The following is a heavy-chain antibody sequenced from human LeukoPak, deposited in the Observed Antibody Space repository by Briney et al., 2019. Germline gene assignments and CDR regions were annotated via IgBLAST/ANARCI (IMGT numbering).Heavy chain of an antibody. Sequence: KLSETLSLTCTVSGGSISSYYWSWIRQPPGKGLEWIGYIYYSGSTNYNPSLKSRVTISVDTSKNQFSLKLSSVTAADTAVYYCASFTPLSSGGVFDIWGKGTRVTVSS. CDR2: IYYSGST. CDR3: ASFTPLSSGGVFDI. V-gene: IGHV4-59*01. D-gene: IGHD2-15*01. J-gene: IGHJ3*02. CDR1: GGSISSYY.